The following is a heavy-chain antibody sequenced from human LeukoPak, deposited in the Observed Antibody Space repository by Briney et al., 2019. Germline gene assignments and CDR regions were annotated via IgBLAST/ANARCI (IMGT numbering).Heavy chain of an antibody. J-gene: IGHJ4*02. CDR2: ISGSGGST. D-gene: IGHD3-10*01. CDR1: GFTFSSYW. V-gene: IGHV3-23*01. Sequence: PGGSLRLSCAAFGFTFSSYWMHWVRQAPGKGLVWVSAISGSGGSTYYADSVKGRFTISRDNSKNTLYLQMNSLRAEDTAVYYCAKKGIFITMVRGVRAIDYWGQGTLVTVSS. CDR3: AKKGIFITMVRGVRAIDY.